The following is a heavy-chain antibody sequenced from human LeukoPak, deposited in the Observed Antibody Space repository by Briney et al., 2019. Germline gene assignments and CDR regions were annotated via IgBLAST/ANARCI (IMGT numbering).Heavy chain of an antibody. CDR3: AREGYYDSSGYYYENGAFDI. D-gene: IGHD3-22*01. CDR2: IYYSGST. J-gene: IGHJ3*02. Sequence: SETLSLTCTVSGGSISSGGYYWSWIRQHPGKGLEWIGYIYYSGSTYYNPSLKIQVTISVDTSKNQFSLKLSSVTAADTAVYYCAREGYYDSSGYYYENGAFDIWGQGTMVTVSS. CDR1: GGSISSGGYY. V-gene: IGHV4-31*01.